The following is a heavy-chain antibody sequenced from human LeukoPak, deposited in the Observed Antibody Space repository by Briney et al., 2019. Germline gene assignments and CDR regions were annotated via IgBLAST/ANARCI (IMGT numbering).Heavy chain of an antibody. Sequence: GGSLRLSCAASGFTFSSYGMHWVRQAPGKGLEWVAVISYDGSNKYYADSVKGRFTISRDNSKNTLYLQMNSLRAEDTAVYYCARQWLVNGWGQGTLVTVSS. D-gene: IGHD6-19*01. CDR3: ARQWLVNG. V-gene: IGHV3-30*03. CDR1: GFTFSSYG. CDR2: ISYDGSNK. J-gene: IGHJ4*02.